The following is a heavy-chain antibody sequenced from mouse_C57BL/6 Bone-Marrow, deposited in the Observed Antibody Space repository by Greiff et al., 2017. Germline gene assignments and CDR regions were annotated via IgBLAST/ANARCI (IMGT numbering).Heavy chain of an antibody. D-gene: IGHD2-3*01. Sequence: QVQLQQPGAELVKPGASVKLSCKASGYTFTSYWMQWVKQRPGQGLEWIGEIDPSDSYTNYNQKFKGKATLTVDTSSSTAYMQLSSLTSEDSAVYYCARWRDGYSDWYFDVWGTGTTVTVSS. J-gene: IGHJ1*03. CDR3: ARWRDGYSDWYFDV. CDR1: GYTFTSYW. CDR2: IDPSDSYT. V-gene: IGHV1-50*01.